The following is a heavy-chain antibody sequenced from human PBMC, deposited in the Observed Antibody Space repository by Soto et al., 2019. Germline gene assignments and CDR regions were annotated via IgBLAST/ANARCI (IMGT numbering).Heavy chain of an antibody. D-gene: IGHD2-21*01. CDR2: IYGSGRGI. Sequence: GSLRLSCTASGLPHSSFAMMWVRQAPGKGLECVSGIYGSGRGIEYADSVKGRFTISRDNSKNTVYLQMTDLRADDTAVYYCAKDAVYNDGLWLMDHWGQGTQVTVSS. J-gene: IGHJ4*02. CDR1: GLPHSSFA. V-gene: IGHV3-23*05. CDR3: AKDAVYNDGLWLMDH.